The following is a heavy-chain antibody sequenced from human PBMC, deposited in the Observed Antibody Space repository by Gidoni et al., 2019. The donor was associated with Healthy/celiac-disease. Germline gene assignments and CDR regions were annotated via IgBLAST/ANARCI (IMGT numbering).Heavy chain of an antibody. J-gene: IGHJ6*02. V-gene: IGHV1-69*01. CDR2: IIPIFGTA. Sequence: QVPLVQSGAEVKKPGSSVKVSCKASGGTFSSYAIRWVRQAPGHGLEWMGGIIPIFGTANYAQKFQGRVTITADESTSTAYMELSSLRSEDTAVYYCARDLSHSGSYAYGYYGMDVWGQGTTVTVSS. CDR1: GGTFSSYA. CDR3: ARDLSHSGSYAYGYYGMDV. D-gene: IGHD3-16*01.